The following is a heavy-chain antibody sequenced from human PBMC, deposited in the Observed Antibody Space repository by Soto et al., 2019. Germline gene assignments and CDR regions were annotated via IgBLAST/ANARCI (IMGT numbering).Heavy chain of an antibody. J-gene: IGHJ4*02. CDR1: GGSISSGGYY. CDR2: IDYSGST. CDR3: ARTPGY. V-gene: IGHV4-31*03. Sequence: QVQLQESGPGLVKPSQPLSLTYTVSGGSISSGGYYWGWIRQHPGKGLEWIGYIDYSGSTYYNPSTRSRATTSVDTPKNQFSLKLSSVTAADTAVYYCARTPGYWGQGTLVTVSS.